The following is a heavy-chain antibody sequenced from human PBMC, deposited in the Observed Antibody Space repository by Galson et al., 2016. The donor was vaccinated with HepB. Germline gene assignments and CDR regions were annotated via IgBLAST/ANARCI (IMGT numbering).Heavy chain of an antibody. CDR1: GGSVSSGDYY. CDR2: IYYSGNT. Sequence: SETLSLTCTVSGGSVSSGDYYWNWIRQPPGKGPEWIACIYYSGNTNYNPSLKDRLSISADTANNQFSLKLNSVTAADTAIYFCARLGAALDYWGQGILVTVSS. V-gene: IGHV4-61*08. J-gene: IGHJ4*02. CDR3: ARLGAALDY. D-gene: IGHD1-26*01.